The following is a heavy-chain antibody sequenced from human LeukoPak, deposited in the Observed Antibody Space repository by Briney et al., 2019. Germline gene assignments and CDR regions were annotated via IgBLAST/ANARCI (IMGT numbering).Heavy chain of an antibody. CDR1: GYTFTGYY. CDR3: AEAKPQGSDRDFDY. CDR2: INPNSGDT. J-gene: IGHJ4*02. V-gene: IGHV1-2*06. Sequence: VASVTVSCTTSGYTFTGYYMHWVRQAPGQGLEWMGRINPNSGDTNYAQKFQGRVTMTGDTSITTAYMELNSLRSDDTAVYYCAEAKPQGSDRDFDYWGQGTLVTVSS. D-gene: IGHD1-14*01.